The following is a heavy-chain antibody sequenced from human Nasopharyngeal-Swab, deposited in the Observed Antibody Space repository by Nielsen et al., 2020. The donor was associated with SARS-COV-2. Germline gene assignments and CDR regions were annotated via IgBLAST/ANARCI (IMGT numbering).Heavy chain of an antibody. V-gene: IGHV4-59*01. Sequence: SETLSLTCTASGGPISSYYWSWIRQPPGKGLEWIGYIYYSGSTNYNPSLKSRVTISVDTSKNQFSLKLSSVTAADTAVYYCAGETTLTYYFDYWGQGTLVTVSS. D-gene: IGHD4-17*01. CDR2: IYYSGST. CDR3: AGETTLTYYFDY. CDR1: GGPISSYY. J-gene: IGHJ4*02.